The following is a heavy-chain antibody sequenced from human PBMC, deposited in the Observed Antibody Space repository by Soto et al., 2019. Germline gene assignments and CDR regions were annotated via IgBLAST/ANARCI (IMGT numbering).Heavy chain of an antibody. V-gene: IGHV3-13*01. CDR1: GFTFSSYD. CDR3: AREGYYDSSGYYRPGMDV. D-gene: IGHD3-22*01. J-gene: IGHJ6*02. Sequence: EVQLVESGGGLVQPGGSLRLSCAASGFTFSSYDMHWVRQATGKGLEWVSAIGTAGDTYYPGSVKGRFTISRENAKNSLYLQMNSLRAGDTAVYYCAREGYYDSSGYYRPGMDVWGQGTTVTVSS. CDR2: IGTAGDT.